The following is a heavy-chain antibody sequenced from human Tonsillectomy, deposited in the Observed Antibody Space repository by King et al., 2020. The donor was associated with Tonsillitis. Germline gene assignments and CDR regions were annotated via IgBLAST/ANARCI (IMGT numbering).Heavy chain of an antibody. Sequence: VQLVESGGGLVQPGRSLRLSCAASGFTFRTYWMHWVRQVPGKGLVWVSRINNDGSITSYAESVKGRLTISRANGKSTLYLQMNSLRPEDSAIYYCARDSSSALDIWGQGTMLTVSP. J-gene: IGHJ3*02. CDR2: INNDGSIT. CDR1: GFTFRTYW. CDR3: ARDSSSALDI. V-gene: IGHV3-74*01.